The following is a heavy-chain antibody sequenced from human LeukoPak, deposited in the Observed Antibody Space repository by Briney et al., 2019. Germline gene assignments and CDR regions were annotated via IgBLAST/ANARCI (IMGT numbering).Heavy chain of an antibody. J-gene: IGHJ4*02. CDR2: ITATGDTA. D-gene: IGHD6-19*01. CDR3: AGDRNSDWYSPLDY. Sequence: GGSLRLSCVASGFTFTKCAMSWIRQAPGKGLEWVAIITATGDTAYYADSVKGRFTISRDNPRNTVYMQVDSLRAEDTAIYYCAGDRNSDWYSPLDYWGQGSQVTVSP. CDR1: GFTFTKCA. V-gene: IGHV3-23*01.